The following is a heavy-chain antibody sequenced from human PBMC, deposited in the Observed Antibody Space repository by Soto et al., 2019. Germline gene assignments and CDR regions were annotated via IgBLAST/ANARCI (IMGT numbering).Heavy chain of an antibody. Sequence: LSLTCAVYGGSFSGYYWSWIRQPPGKGLEWIGEINHSGSTNYNPSLKSRVTISVDTSKNQFSLKLSSVTAADTAVYYCARVTMALFDYWGQGTLVTVSS. CDR3: ARVTMALFDY. CDR2: INHSGST. J-gene: IGHJ4*02. D-gene: IGHD3-10*01. V-gene: IGHV4-34*01. CDR1: GGSFSGYY.